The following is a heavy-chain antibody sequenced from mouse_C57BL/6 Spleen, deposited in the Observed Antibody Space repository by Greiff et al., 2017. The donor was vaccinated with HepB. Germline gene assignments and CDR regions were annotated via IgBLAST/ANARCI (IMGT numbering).Heavy chain of an antibody. CDR3: ARLRETWFAY. Sequence: VQLQQSGPELVKPGASVKISCKASGYSFTGYYMNWVKQSPEKSLEWIGEINPSTGGTTYNQKFKAKATLTVDKSSSTAYMQLKSLTSEDSAVYYCARLRETWFAYWGQGTLVTVSA. CDR1: GYSFTGYY. J-gene: IGHJ3*01. CDR2: INPSTGGT. V-gene: IGHV1-42*01.